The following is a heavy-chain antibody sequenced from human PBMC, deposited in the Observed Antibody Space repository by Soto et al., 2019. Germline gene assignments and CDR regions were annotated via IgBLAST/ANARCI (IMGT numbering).Heavy chain of an antibody. D-gene: IGHD3-10*01. CDR3: ARILWFGTYYYGMDV. CDR1: GGSFSGYY. Sequence: KTSETLSLTCAVYGGSFSGYYWSWIRQPPGKGLEWIGEINHSGSTNYNPSLKSRVTISVDTSKNQFSLKLSSVTAADTAVYYCARILWFGTYYYGMDVWGQGTTVTVSS. CDR2: INHSGST. V-gene: IGHV4-34*01. J-gene: IGHJ6*02.